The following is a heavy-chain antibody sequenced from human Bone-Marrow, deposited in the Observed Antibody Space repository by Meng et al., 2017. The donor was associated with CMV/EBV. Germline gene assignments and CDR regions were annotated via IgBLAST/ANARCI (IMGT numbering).Heavy chain of an antibody. J-gene: IGHJ4*02. CDR1: GYSISSGYY. Sequence: SETLSLTCTVSGYSISSGYYWGWIRQPPGKGLEWIGSIYHSGSTYYNPSLKSRVTISVDTSKNQFSLKLSSVTAADTAVYYCARDSSGGDCCSLDYWGQGTLVTVSS. CDR2: IYHSGST. D-gene: IGHD2-21*01. V-gene: IGHV4-38-2*02. CDR3: ARDSSGGDCCSLDY.